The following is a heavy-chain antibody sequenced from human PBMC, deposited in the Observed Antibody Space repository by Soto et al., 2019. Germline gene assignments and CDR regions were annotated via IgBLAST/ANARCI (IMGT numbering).Heavy chain of an antibody. J-gene: IGHJ4*02. D-gene: IGHD6-13*01. V-gene: IGHV1-18*01. CDR3: ARESSSSCHDY. Sequence: QVQLVQSGAEVKKPGASVKVSCKASGYTFTSYGIRWVRQAPGQGLEWMGWVSAYNGNTNYAQKLQGRVTMTTDTSSSTAYIERRSLTSDDTAVYYCARESSSSCHDYWGQGTLVTVSS. CDR1: GYTFTSYG. CDR2: VSAYNGNT.